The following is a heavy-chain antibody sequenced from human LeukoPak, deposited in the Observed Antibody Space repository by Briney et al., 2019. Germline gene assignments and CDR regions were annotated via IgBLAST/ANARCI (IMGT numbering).Heavy chain of an antibody. D-gene: IGHD7-27*01. V-gene: IGHV1-18*04. J-gene: IGHJ5*02. CDR3: ARNSPRDVAGRQFLPGVLSLLSQCDNCFDP. CDR2: INTYNGNT. Sequence: ASVKVSCKASGYTFTNYGISWVRQAPGQGLEWMGWINTYNGNTNYAQKFPGRVTMTTDTSTSTAYMELRSLRSDDTAVYYCARNSPRDVAGRQFLPGVLSLLSQCDNCFDPWGQGTLVSVSS. CDR1: GYTFTNYG.